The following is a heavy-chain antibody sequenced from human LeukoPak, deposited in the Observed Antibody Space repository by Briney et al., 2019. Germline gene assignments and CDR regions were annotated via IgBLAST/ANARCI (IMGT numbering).Heavy chain of an antibody. CDR2: ISGSGGST. CDR1: GFTFSSYA. J-gene: IGHJ4*02. D-gene: IGHD6-6*01. Sequence: GGSLTLSCAASGFTFSSYAMSWVRQAPGKGLEWVSAISGSGGSTYYADSVKGRFTIASDNSKNTLYLQMNSLRAEDTAVYYCAKDNPGIAARLVPDYWGQGTLVTVSS. CDR3: AKDNPGIAARLVPDY. V-gene: IGHV3-23*01.